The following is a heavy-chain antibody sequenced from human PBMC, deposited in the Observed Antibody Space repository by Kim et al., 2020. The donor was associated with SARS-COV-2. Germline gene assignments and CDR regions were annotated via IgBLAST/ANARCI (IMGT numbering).Heavy chain of an antibody. V-gene: IGHV4-4*07. D-gene: IGHD6-6*01. CDR3: ARAIAARPNYYYGMDV. CDR1: GGSISSYY. J-gene: IGHJ6*02. CDR2: IYTSGST. Sequence: SETLSLTCTVSGGSISSYYWSWIRQPAGKGLEWIGRIYTSGSTNYNPSLKSRVTMSVDTSKNQFSLKLSSVTAADTAVYYCARAIAARPNYYYGMDVWGQGTTVTVSS.